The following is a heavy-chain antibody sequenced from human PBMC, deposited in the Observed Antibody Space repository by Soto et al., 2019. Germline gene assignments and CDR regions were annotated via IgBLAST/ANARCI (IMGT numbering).Heavy chain of an antibody. V-gene: IGHV4-59*01. CDR2: IYSSGST. D-gene: IGHD5-12*01. CDR1: GGSISVYF. CDR3: ARSEKGMATILDY. J-gene: IGHJ4*02. Sequence: SETLSLTCTVSGGSISVYFWNWIRQPPGKGLEWIGYIYSSGSTNYKSSLKSRVTISVDTSKNQFSLKLSSVTAADTAVYYCARSEKGMATILDYWGQGILVTVSS.